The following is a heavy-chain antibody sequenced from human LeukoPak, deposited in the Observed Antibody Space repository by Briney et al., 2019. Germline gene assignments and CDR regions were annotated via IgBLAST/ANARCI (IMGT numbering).Heavy chain of an antibody. V-gene: IGHV3-74*01. CDR3: ARIAAAGPYNFDY. D-gene: IGHD6-13*01. J-gene: IGHJ4*02. CDR1: GFTFSSYW. CDR2: INSDGSTT. Sequence: GGSLRLSCAASGFTFSSYWMHWVRQAPGKGLVWVPRINSDGSTTNYADSVKGRFTISRDNAKNTLYLQMNSLRAEDTAVYYCARIAAAGPYNFDYWGQGTLVTVSS.